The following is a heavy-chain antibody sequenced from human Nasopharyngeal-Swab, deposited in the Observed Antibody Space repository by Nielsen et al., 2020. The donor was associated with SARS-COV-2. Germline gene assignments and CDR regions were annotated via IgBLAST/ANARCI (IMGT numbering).Heavy chain of an antibody. CDR2: IRSKAYGGTT. Sequence: GESLKISCPASGFTFGDYAMSWVRQAPGKGLEWVGFIRSKAYGGTTEYAASVKGRFTISRDDSKGIAYLQMNSLKTEDTAVYYCTRAMVRGAPNWFDPWGQGTLVTVSS. CDR3: TRAMVRGAPNWFDP. CDR1: GFTFGDYA. V-gene: IGHV3-49*04. D-gene: IGHD3-10*01. J-gene: IGHJ5*02.